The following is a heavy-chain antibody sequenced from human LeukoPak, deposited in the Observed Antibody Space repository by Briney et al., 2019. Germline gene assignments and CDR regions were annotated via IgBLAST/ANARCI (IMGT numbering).Heavy chain of an antibody. Sequence: GGSLRLSCAASGFTFNNYAMTWVRQAPGKGLEWVSVVSGSGDNTNYADSVKGRFTISRDNSKNTLFLQMSSLRVDDTAVYYCAKAASSSWPSYYYGMDVWGQGTTVTVSS. J-gene: IGHJ6*02. CDR1: GFTFNNYA. V-gene: IGHV3-23*01. CDR3: AKAASSSWPSYYYGMDV. D-gene: IGHD6-13*01. CDR2: VSGSGDNT.